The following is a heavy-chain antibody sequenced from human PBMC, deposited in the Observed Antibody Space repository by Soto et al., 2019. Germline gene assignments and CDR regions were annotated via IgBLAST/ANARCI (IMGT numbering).Heavy chain of an antibody. CDR1: GYTFTSYA. Sequence: QVQLVQSGAEEKKPGASVKVSCKASGYTFTSYAMHWVRQAPGQRLEWMGWINAGNGNTKYSQKFQGRVTITRDTSASTDYMELSSLRSEDTAVYYCARSSGYYVIDDYWGQGTLVTVSS. J-gene: IGHJ4*02. D-gene: IGHD3-22*01. CDR2: INAGNGNT. CDR3: ARSSGYYVIDDY. V-gene: IGHV1-3*05.